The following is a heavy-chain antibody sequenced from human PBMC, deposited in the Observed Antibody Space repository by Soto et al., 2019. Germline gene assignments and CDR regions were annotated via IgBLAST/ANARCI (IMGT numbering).Heavy chain of an antibody. V-gene: IGHV3-30*03. CDR1: GFTFSTYA. CDR3: ARVVPAAMYYYYGMDV. J-gene: IGHJ6*02. D-gene: IGHD2-2*01. CDR2: LSYDGSNK. Sequence: QVQLVESGGGVVQPGRSLRLSCAASGFTFSTYAMHWLRQAPGKGLEWVAVLSYDGSNKYYADSVKGRFTISRDNSKNTLYLQMNSLIAEDTAVYYCARVVPAAMYYYYGMDVWGQGTTVTVSS.